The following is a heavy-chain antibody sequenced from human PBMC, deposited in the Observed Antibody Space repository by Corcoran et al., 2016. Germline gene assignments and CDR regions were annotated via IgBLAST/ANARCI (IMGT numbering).Heavy chain of an antibody. Sequence: QVQLVQSGAEVKKPGASVKVSCKASGYTFTSYGISWVRQAPGQGLEWMGWISAYNGNTNYAQKLQGRVTMTPATSTSTAYMALRSLRSDDTAVYYWARDPPHSVQHADSSGWYDYWGQGTLVTVSS. D-gene: IGHD6-19*01. CDR1: GYTFTSYG. J-gene: IGHJ4*02. CDR3: ARDPPHSVQHADSSGWYDY. V-gene: IGHV1-18*01. CDR2: ISAYNGNT.